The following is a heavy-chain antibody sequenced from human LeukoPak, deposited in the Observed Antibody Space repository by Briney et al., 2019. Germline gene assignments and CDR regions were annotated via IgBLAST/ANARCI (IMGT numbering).Heavy chain of an antibody. J-gene: IGHJ6*03. CDR3: ARLVRGVIFHYYYYMDV. Sequence: ASVKVSCKASGYTFTGYYMHWVRQAPGQGLEWMGWINPNRGGTNYAQKFQGRVTMTRDTSIRTAYMELSRLRSDDTAVYYCARLVRGVIFHYYYYMDVWGKGTTVTISS. CDR1: GYTFTGYY. D-gene: IGHD3-10*01. CDR2: INPNRGGT. V-gene: IGHV1-2*02.